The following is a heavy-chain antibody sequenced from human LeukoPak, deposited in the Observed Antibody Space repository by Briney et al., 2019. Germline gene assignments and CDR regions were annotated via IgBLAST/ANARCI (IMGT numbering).Heavy chain of an antibody. CDR2: INPNSGGT. V-gene: IGHV1-2*02. J-gene: IGHJ3*02. CDR3: ARVVVPAARLPDAFDI. CDR1: GYTFSGYH. Sequence: GASVKVSCKASGYTFSGYHIHWVRQAPGQGLEWMGWINPNSGGTNYAQKFQGRVTMTRDTSISTAYMELSRLRSDDTAVYYCARVVVPAARLPDAFDIWGQGTMVTVSS. D-gene: IGHD2-2*01.